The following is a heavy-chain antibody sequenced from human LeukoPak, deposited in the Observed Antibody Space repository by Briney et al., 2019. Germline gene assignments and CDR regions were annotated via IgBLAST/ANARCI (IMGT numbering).Heavy chain of an antibody. V-gene: IGHV3-23*01. Sequence: GGSLRLSCAASRFTLSTYWMSWVRQAPGKGLEWVAFISGSGRNTFYADSVKGRFTISRDNFRNTLSLQMNSLRPDDTAIYYCAKDEGVVLSTSFDFGHWGQGTLVAVSS. CDR1: RFTLSTYW. CDR3: AKDEGVVLSTSFDFGH. J-gene: IGHJ4*02. CDR2: ISGSGRNT. D-gene: IGHD3-10*01.